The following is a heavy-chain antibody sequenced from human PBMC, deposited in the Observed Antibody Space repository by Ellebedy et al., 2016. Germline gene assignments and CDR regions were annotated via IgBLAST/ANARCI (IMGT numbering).Heavy chain of an antibody. D-gene: IGHD4-17*01. J-gene: IGHJ6*02. CDR3: ARHGGGLPDYGDVRRKRRSSPPREYGMDV. Sequence: SETLPLTXTVSGGAISSNNWSWIRQPPGKGLEWIGYIQYSGSTNYNPSLKSRVTISVDMSKKQFSLKLSSVIAADTAVYYCARHGGGLPDYGDVRRKRRSSPPREYGMDVWGQGTTVTVSS. CDR2: IQYSGST. CDR1: GGAISSNN. V-gene: IGHV4-59*08.